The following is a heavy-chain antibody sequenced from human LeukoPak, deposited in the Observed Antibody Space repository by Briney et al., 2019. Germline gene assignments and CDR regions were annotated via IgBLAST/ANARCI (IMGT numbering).Heavy chain of an antibody. CDR1: GDSISSYY. D-gene: IGHD3/OR15-3a*01. CDR2: IYYSGST. CDR3: ARDRTGDNWFDP. Sequence: SETLSLPCTVSGDSISSYYWSWIRQPPGKGLEWIGYIYYSGSTNYNPSLKSRVTMSVDTSKNQFSLKLSSVTAADTAVYYCARDRTGDNWFDPWGQGTLVTVSS. J-gene: IGHJ5*02. V-gene: IGHV4-59*01.